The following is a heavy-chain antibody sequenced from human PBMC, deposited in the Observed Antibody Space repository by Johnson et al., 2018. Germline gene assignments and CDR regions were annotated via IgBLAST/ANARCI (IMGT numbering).Heavy chain of an antibody. J-gene: IGHJ6*03. Sequence: VESGGGVVRPGGSLRLSCAASGFKFDDHSMTWVHQAPGKGLEWGSGINWNGGSTGYADPVKGRFTNSRDNAKNSLYLQMNSLRAGDTALSYCVRIDSSAGYYYYRDVWGKGTTVTVAS. CDR1: GFKFDDHS. CDR2: INWNGGST. V-gene: IGHV3-20*04. D-gene: IGHD3-22*01. CDR3: VRIDSSAGYYYYRDV.